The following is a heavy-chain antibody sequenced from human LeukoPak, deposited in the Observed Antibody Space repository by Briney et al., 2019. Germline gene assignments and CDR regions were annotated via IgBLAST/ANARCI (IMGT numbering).Heavy chain of an antibody. V-gene: IGHV3-23*01. CDR2: ISGSGGST. CDR3: AKHLLSNIWFGELWYYFDH. CDR1: GFTFSSYG. Sequence: GGSLRLSCAASGFTFSSYGMSWVRQAPGKGLEWVSAISGSGGSTYYADSVKGRFTISRDNSKNTLYLQMNSLRAEDTAVYYCAKHLLSNIWFGELWYYFDHWGQGTLVTVSS. D-gene: IGHD3-10*01. J-gene: IGHJ4*02.